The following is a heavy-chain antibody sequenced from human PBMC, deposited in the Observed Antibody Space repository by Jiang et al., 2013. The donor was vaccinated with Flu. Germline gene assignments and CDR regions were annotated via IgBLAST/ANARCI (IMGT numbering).Heavy chain of an antibody. CDR2: ISANSGST. D-gene: IGHD7-27*01. J-gene: IGHJ4*02. CDR3: ATTPPLGY. CDR1: GLTFSSYA. V-gene: IGHV3-23*01. Sequence: VQLLESGGGLLQPGGSLRLSCAASGLTFSSYAMSWVRQAPGKGLEWVSAISANSGSTHFADSVKGRFTISRDNSKTTLYLQMNSLRAEDTAIYYCATTPPLGYWGQGTLVTVSS.